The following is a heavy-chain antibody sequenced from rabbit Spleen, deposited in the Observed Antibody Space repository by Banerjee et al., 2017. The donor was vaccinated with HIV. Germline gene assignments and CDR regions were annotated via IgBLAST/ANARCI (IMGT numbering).Heavy chain of an antibody. CDR3: TRDGAGGSYFAL. Sequence: QEQLEESGGDLVKPGGTLTLTCKASGIDFSSYYYICWVRQAPGKGPEWIACIYNRDGNTYYANWVNGRFSISRENAQNTVFLQMTSLTAADTATYFCTRDGAGGSYFALWGQGTLVTVS. CDR1: GIDFSSYYY. D-gene: IGHD8-1*01. CDR2: IYNRDGNT. V-gene: IGHV1S43*01. J-gene: IGHJ4*01.